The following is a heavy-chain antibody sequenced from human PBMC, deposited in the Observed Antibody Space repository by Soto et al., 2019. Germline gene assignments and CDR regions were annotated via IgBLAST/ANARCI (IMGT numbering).Heavy chain of an antibody. D-gene: IGHD2-2*01. CDR1: GFTFSNFW. V-gene: IGHV3-74*02. J-gene: IGHJ3*01. CDR3: ARAQLLPDDAFDA. Sequence: EVQLVESGGGLVQPGGSLRLSCAASGFTFSNFWMHWVRQAPGKGPVWVSRINGDGSSTSHADSVKGRFTISRDNAENTLFLQMSGLRAEDTAVYYCARAQLLPDDAFDAWGRGTVVTVSS. CDR2: INGDGSST.